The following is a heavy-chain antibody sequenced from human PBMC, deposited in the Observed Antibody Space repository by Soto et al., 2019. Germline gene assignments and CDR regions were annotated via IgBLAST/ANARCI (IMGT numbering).Heavy chain of an antibody. V-gene: IGHV4-59*01. CDR2: IYYSGST. Sequence: QVQLQESGPGLVKPSETLSLTCTVSGGSISSYYWSWIRQPPGKGLEWIGYIYYSGSTNYNPSLKSRVTISVDTSKNPFSLKLSSVTPAYPAVYYCPRGGYYDILTGYFHYWGQGTLVTVSS. CDR1: GGSISSYY. J-gene: IGHJ4*02. CDR3: PRGGYYDILTGYFHY. D-gene: IGHD3-9*01.